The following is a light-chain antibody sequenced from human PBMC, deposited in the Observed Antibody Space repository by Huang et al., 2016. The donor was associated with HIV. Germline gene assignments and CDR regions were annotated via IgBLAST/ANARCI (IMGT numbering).Light chain of an antibody. CDR1: QSLLFRSNIKNY. V-gene: IGKV4-1*01. CDR3: QQYFDVPWT. CDR2: WAS. Sequence: IVMTQSPDSLAVSLGETATINCKSSQSLLFRSNIKNYLAWYQQKPGQPPTLLIAWASTRGSGVPSRFSGGGSGTDFTLTISSLQAEDVAVYFCQQYFDVPWTFGRGTKVEIK. J-gene: IGKJ1*01.